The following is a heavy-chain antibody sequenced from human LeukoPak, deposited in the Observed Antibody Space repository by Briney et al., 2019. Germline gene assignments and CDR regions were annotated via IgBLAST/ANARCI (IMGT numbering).Heavy chain of an antibody. D-gene: IGHD3-22*01. CDR1: GGSISSGSYY. CDR2: IYTSGST. V-gene: IGHV4-61*02. CDR3: ARATIGYYYDSSGYYSYNWFDP. J-gene: IGHJ5*02. Sequence: SQTLSLTCTVSGGSISSGSYYWSWIRQPAGKGLEWIGRIYTSGSTNYNPSLKSRVTISVDTSKNQFSLKLSSVTAADTAVYYCARATIGYYYDSSGYYSYNWFDPWGQGTLVTVSS.